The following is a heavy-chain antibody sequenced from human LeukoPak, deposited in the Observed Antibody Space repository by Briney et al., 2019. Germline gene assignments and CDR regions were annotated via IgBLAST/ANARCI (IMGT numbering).Heavy chain of an antibody. CDR1: GFNFRMHA. V-gene: IGHV3-33*01. D-gene: IGHD6-19*01. CDR3: VIDPPDSGWAFWS. J-gene: IGHJ5*02. Sequence: GGSLRLSCSASGFNFRMHAMHWVRQAPGKGLEWVAMIWRGGNYKFYVDSVKGRSTIFRDDSRSMLYLQMDSLTAEDTAVFYCVIDPPDSGWAFWSWGQGALVTVSS. CDR2: IWRGGNYK.